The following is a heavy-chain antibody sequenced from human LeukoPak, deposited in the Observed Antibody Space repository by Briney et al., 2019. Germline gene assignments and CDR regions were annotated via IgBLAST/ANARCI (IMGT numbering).Heavy chain of an antibody. Sequence: PSETLSLTCSVSGGFNSRYYWSWVRQPLGKGLEWLGHIFYSGHSNYNASLTSRIRMSVDTSKAQFSLELASVIAADTAVYYCARIDPLGFFDQWGPGTPVTVSS. V-gene: IGHV4-59*12. D-gene: IGHD6-25*01. J-gene: IGHJ4*02. CDR3: ARIDPLGFFDQ. CDR2: IFYSGHS. CDR1: GGFNSRYY.